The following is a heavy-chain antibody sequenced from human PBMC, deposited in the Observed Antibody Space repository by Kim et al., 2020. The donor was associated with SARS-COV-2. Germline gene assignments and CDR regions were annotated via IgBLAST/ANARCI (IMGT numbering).Heavy chain of an antibody. CDR3: ARGPRIAVANY. CDR1: GGSVSSGSYY. Sequence: SETLSLTCTVSGGSVSSGSYYWSWIRQPPGKGLEWIGYIYYSGSTNYNPSLKSRVTISVDTSKNQFSLKLSSVTAADTAVYYCARGPRIAVANYWGQGTLVTVSS. CDR2: IYYSGST. V-gene: IGHV4-61*01. J-gene: IGHJ4*02. D-gene: IGHD6-19*01.